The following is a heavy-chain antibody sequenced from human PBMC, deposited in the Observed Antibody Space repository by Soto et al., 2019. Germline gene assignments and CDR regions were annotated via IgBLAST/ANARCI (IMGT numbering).Heavy chain of an antibody. Sequence: QVQLVESGGGVVQPGRSLRLSCAASGFTFRDYGMHWVRQAPGKGLEWVAVIWYDGSNKYYADSVKGRVTISRDNSKNMLYLQMNSLRAEDTAVYHCARGFYDSSGYLLFDPWGQGTLVTVSS. J-gene: IGHJ5*02. CDR1: GFTFRDYG. V-gene: IGHV3-33*01. CDR2: IWYDGSNK. D-gene: IGHD3-22*01. CDR3: ARGFYDSSGYLLFDP.